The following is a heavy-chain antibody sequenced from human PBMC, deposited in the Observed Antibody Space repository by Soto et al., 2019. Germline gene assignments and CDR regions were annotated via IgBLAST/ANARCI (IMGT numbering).Heavy chain of an antibody. CDR3: AKGGSYRGDYFDP. CDR1: GYNLTPYP. J-gene: IGHJ5*02. V-gene: IGHV3-48*02. Sequence: QPVGSLRLSCAPGYNLTPYPVNWVRQAPGKGLEWVAYISSGSDIIYYADSVKGRFSISRDTAKNLVFLQMKSLREDDTAVYYCAKGGSYRGDYFDPWGQGTQVTVSS. D-gene: IGHD3-16*02. CDR2: ISSGSDII.